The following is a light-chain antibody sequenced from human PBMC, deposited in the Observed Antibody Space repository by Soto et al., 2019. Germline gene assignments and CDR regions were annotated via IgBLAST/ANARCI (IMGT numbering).Light chain of an antibody. Sequence: HSALTQPASVSGSPGQSITISCTGTSSDVGTYDLVSWYLQHPGKAPQLMIYAATKRPSGVSSRFSGSRSGNTASLTISGLQAGDEGDYYCCSYAGSSTSVLFGGGTKLTVL. CDR2: AAT. J-gene: IGLJ2*01. CDR1: SSDVGTYDL. V-gene: IGLV2-23*01. CDR3: CSYAGSSTSVL.